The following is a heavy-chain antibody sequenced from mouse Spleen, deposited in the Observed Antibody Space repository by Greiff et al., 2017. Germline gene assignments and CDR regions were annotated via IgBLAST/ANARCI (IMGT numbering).Heavy chain of an antibody. Sequence: QVQLQQPGAELVKPGASVKMSCKASGYTFTSYWITWVKQRPGQGLEWIGDIYPGSGSTNYNEKFKSKATLTVDTSSSTAYMQLSSLTSEDSAVYYCARSTARSPAWFAYWGQGTLVTVSA. CDR3: ARSTARSPAWFAY. CDR1: GYTFTSYW. J-gene: IGHJ3*01. CDR2: IYPGSGST. D-gene: IGHD3-2*01. V-gene: IGHV1-55*01.